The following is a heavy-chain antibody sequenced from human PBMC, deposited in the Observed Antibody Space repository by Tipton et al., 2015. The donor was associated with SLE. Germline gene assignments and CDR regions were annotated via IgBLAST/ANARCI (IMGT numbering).Heavy chain of an antibody. D-gene: IGHD3-22*01. CDR3: ARGFGEDETSDSSGSPFAFDY. J-gene: IGHJ4*02. CDR1: GGSISNYY. V-gene: IGHV4-59*01. CDR2: IYYSGST. Sequence: TLSLTCTVSGGSISNYYWSWIRQSPGKGLEWIGYIYYSGSTNYNPSLKSRVTISVDTSKNQFSLKLSSVTAADTAVYYCARGFGEDETSDSSGSPFAFDYWGQGTLVTVSS.